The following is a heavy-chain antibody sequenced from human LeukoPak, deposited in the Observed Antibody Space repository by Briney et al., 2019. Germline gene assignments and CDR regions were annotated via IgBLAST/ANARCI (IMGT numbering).Heavy chain of an antibody. CDR1: GFTFSSYS. J-gene: IGHJ4*02. V-gene: IGHV3-21*04. Sequence: GGSLRLSCAASGFTFSSYSMNWVRQAPGKGLEWVSSISSSSSYIYYADSVKGRFTISRDNAKNSLYLQMNSLRAEDTAVYYCARYGLSCSGDICYSGYFDYWGQGTLVTVSS. CDR3: ARYGLSCSGDICYSGYFDY. D-gene: IGHD2-15*01. CDR2: ISSSSSYI.